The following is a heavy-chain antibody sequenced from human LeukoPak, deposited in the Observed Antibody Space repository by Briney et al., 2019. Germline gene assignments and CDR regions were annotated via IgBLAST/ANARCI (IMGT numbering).Heavy chain of an antibody. CDR1: GGSFSRGDDY. CDR3: ARSLDGFDF. Sequence: PSETLSLTCTVSGGSFSRGDDYWSWIRQPPGQGLEWIGYISYSGSTYYNPSLKSRVTISVDTSKNQFSLKLSSVTAADTAVYYCARSLDGFDFWGRGTLVPVSS. D-gene: IGHD1-1*01. J-gene: IGHJ4*02. CDR2: ISYSGST. V-gene: IGHV4-30-4*01.